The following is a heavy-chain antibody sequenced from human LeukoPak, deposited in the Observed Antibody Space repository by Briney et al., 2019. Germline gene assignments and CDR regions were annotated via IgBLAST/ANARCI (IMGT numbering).Heavy chain of an antibody. Sequence: GASVKVSCKASGYTFTSYGISWVRQAPGQGLEWMGWISAYNGNTNYAQKLQGRVTMTTDTSTSTAYMELRSLRSDDTAVYYCARQGPGRTRTIFGVVTYYYYYMDVWGKGTTVTVSS. D-gene: IGHD3-3*01. CDR1: GYTFTSYG. J-gene: IGHJ6*03. V-gene: IGHV1-18*01. CDR2: ISAYNGNT. CDR3: ARQGPGRTRTIFGVVTYYYYYMDV.